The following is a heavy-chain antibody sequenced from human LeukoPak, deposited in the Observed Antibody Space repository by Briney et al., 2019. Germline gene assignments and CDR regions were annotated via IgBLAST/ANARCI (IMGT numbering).Heavy chain of an antibody. Sequence: GESLKISCXGSGHSFTSYWIGWVRQMTGKGLEWMRIIYPGDSDTRYSPSFQGQVTISADKSISTAYLQWSSLKASDTAMYYCARQLVGATCFDYWGQGTLVTVSS. V-gene: IGHV5-51*01. J-gene: IGHJ4*02. D-gene: IGHD1-26*01. CDR2: IYPGDSDT. CDR1: GHSFTSYW. CDR3: ARQLVGATCFDY.